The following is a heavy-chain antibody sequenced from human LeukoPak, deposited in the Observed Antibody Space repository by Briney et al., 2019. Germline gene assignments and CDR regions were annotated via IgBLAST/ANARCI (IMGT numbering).Heavy chain of an antibody. D-gene: IGHD6-19*01. Sequence: GGSLRLSCAASEFTFTSYAMSWVRQAPGKGLEWVSAIKGRFTISRDNSKNTLYLQMSSLRAEDTAIYYCAKDRDSRDWYKDAFDIWGQGTMVTVSS. CDR2: I. J-gene: IGHJ3*02. V-gene: IGHV3-23*01. CDR1: EFTFTSYA. CDR3: AKDRDSRDWYKDAFDI.